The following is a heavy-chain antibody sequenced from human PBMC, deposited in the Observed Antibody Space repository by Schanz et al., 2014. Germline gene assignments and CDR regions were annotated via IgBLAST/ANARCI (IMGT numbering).Heavy chain of an antibody. V-gene: IGHV4-59*08. CDR2: IHQSGGT. Sequence: QVQLQEPGPGLVKPSETLSLTCSVSGGDIGNYYWSWIRQPPGKGLEWIGYIHQSGGTNYNPSLKSRVTILVAPSKNQFPLRLTSLTAADTAVYYCAKFLYDDPSWGQGTLVTVSS. J-gene: IGHJ5*02. CDR3: AKFLYDDPS. D-gene: IGHD3-3*01. CDR1: GGDIGNYY.